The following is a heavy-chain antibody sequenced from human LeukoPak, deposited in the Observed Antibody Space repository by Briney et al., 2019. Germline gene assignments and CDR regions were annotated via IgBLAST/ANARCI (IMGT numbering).Heavy chain of an antibody. D-gene: IGHD5-24*01. CDR2: INPGGDNT. V-gene: IGHV1-46*01. J-gene: IGHJ3*02. CDR1: GYTFTGYY. Sequence: ASVKVSCKASGYTFTGYYIHWVRQAPGQRLEWMGLINPGGDNTKYAQNFQGRVTMTSDTSARTVYMELSSLSSEDTAIYYCARIRDGYNDAYDIWGQGTVVTVPS. CDR3: ARIRDGYNDAYDI.